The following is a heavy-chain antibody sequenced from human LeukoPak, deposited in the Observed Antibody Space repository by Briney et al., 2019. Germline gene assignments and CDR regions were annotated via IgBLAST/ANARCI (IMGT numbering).Heavy chain of an antibody. V-gene: IGHV4-61*02. CDR2: IYTSGST. Sequence: SQTLSLTCTVSGGSISSGSYYWSWIRQPAGKGLEWIGRIYTSGSTNYNPSLKSRVTISVDTSKDQFSLKLSSVTAADTAVYYCARGPYYDFWSGYYRGDYYYYYYMDVWGKGTTVTVSS. J-gene: IGHJ6*03. D-gene: IGHD3-3*01. CDR3: ARGPYYDFWSGYYRGDYYYYYYMDV. CDR1: GGSISSGSYY.